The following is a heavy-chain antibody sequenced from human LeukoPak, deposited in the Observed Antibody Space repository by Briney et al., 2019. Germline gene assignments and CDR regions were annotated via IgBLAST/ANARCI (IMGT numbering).Heavy chain of an antibody. J-gene: IGHJ4*02. V-gene: IGHV1-69*05. CDR3: ARDPSRSSSHFDY. CDR2: IIPIFGTA. CDR1: GGTFSSYA. Sequence: ASVKVSCKASGGTFSSYAISLVRQAPGQGLEWMGGIIPIFGTANYAQKFQGRVTITTDESTSTAYMELSSLRSEDTAVYYCARDPSRSSSHFDYWGQGTLATVSS. D-gene: IGHD6-13*01.